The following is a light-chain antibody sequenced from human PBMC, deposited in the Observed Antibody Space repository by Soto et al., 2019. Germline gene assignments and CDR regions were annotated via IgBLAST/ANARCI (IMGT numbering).Light chain of an antibody. Sequence: QSVLTQPPSVSAAPGQKVTISCSGSSSNVGNNYVSWYQQLPGTAPKLLIYDNNKRPSGIPDRFSCSKSATSATLDITSRLTGDEADYYCGAWYSSLMGVVFGGGTKLTVL. V-gene: IGLV1-51*01. CDR3: GAWYSSLMGVV. CDR2: DNN. CDR1: SSNVGNNY. J-gene: IGLJ2*01.